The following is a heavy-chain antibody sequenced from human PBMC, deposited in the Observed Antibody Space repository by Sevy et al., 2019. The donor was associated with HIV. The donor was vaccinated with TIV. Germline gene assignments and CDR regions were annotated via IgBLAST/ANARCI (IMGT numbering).Heavy chain of an antibody. V-gene: IGHV3-43D*04. CDR3: AKDGGDYDFWSTKGYYYGIDV. J-gene: IGHJ6*02. CDR1: GFTFDDYA. CDR2: ISWDGGST. D-gene: IGHD3-3*01. Sequence: GGSLRLSCAASGFTFDDYAMHWVRQAPGKGLEWVSLISWDGGSTYYADSVKGRFTISRDNSKNSLYLQMNSLRAEDTALYYCAKDGGDYDFWSTKGYYYGIDVWGQGTTVTVSS.